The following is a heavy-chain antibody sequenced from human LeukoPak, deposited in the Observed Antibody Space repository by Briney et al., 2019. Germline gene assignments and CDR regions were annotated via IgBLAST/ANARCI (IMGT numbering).Heavy chain of an antibody. V-gene: IGHV3-15*01. D-gene: IGHD3-16*01. Sequence: GGSLRLSCAASGFTFSNAWMSWVRQAPGKGLEWVGRIKSKTDGGTTDYAAPVKGRFTISRDDSKNTLYLQMNSLKTEDTAVYYCAIFDFLFGEIDNWFDPWGQGTQVTVSS. J-gene: IGHJ5*02. CDR2: IKSKTDGGTT. CDR3: AIFDFLFGEIDNWFDP. CDR1: GFTFSNAW.